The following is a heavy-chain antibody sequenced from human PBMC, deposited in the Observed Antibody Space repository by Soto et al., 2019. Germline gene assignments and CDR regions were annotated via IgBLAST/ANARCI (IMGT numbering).Heavy chain of an antibody. J-gene: IGHJ4*02. D-gene: IGHD3-10*01. V-gene: IGHV4-30-2*01. CDR3: ARLWFGELLLDY. Sequence: PSETLSLTCAVSGGSISSGGYSWSWIRQPPGKGLEWIGYIYHSGSTYYNPSLKSRVTISVDRSKNQFSLKLSSVTAADTAVYYCARLWFGELLLDYWGQGTLVTVS. CDR2: IYHSGST. CDR1: GGSISSGGYS.